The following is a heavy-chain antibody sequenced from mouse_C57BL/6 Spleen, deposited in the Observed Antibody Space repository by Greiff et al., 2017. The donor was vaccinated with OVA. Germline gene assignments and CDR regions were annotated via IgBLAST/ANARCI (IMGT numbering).Heavy chain of an antibody. V-gene: IGHV1-18*01. CDR2: INPNNGGT. D-gene: IGHD2-4*01. CDR1: GYTFTDYN. CDR3: ARWGYDYVSGLAY. Sequence: EVQRVESGPELVKPGASVKIPCKASGYTFTDYNMDWVKQSHGKSLEWIGDINPNNGGTIYNQKFKGKATLTVDKSSSTAYMELRSLTSEDTAVYYCARWGYDYVSGLAYWGQGTLVTVSA. J-gene: IGHJ3*01.